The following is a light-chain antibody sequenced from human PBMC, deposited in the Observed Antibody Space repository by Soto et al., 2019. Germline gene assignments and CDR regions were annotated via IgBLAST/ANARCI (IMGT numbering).Light chain of an antibody. J-gene: IGLJ3*02. CDR3: CSYAGSSTCV. CDR1: SSDVGRYNV. V-gene: IGLV2-23*01. CDR2: EGS. Sequence: QSALPQPASVSGSPGQSITLSCTGSSSDVGRYNVVSWHQQHPGKASKLMIYEGSTRPSGGSNHFAGSKSGNTAYLTISGLQSEDEAYYYCCSYAGSSTCVFGGGTKLTVL.